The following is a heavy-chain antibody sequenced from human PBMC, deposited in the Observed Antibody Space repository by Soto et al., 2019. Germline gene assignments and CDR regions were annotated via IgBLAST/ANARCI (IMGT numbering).Heavy chain of an antibody. CDR1: GGSISSSSYY. J-gene: IGHJ4*02. CDR3: ARLRGYSGYDYFDY. Sequence: PLETLSLTCTVSGGSISSSSYYWGWIRQPPGKGLEWIGYIYYSGSTNYNPSLKSRVTISVDTSKNQFSLKLSSVTAADTAVYYCARLRGYSGYDYFDYWGQGTLVTVSS. CDR2: IYYSGST. V-gene: IGHV4-61*05. D-gene: IGHD5-12*01.